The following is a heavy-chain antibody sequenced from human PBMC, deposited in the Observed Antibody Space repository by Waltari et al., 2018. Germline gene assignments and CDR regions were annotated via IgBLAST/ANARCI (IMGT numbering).Heavy chain of an antibody. D-gene: IGHD3-10*01. CDR1: GGTFSSYA. V-gene: IGHV1-69*05. CDR3: AGCYGSGSPTYDAFDI. CDR2: IIPIFGTA. Sequence: QVQLVQSGAEVKKPGSSVKVSCKASGGTFSSYAISWVRQAPGQGLERMGGIIPIFGTANYAQKCQGRVTITTDESTSTAYMELSSLRSEDTAVYYCAGCYGSGSPTYDAFDIWGQGTMVTVSS. J-gene: IGHJ3*02.